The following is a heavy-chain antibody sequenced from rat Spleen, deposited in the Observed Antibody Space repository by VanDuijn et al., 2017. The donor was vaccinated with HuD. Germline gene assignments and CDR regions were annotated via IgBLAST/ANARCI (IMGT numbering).Heavy chain of an antibody. V-gene: IGHV2-19*01. D-gene: IGHD1-6*01. J-gene: IGHJ2*01. CDR1: GFSLMDYS. CDR2: IWSGGST. Sequence: QVQLKESGPGLVQPSQTLSLTCSVSGFSLMDYSVHWVRQPPGKGLEWMGAIWSGGSTDYNSALKSRLSISRDTSKSQVFLKMNSLQTEDTAIYFCTLHTTAPDYWGQGVMVTVSS. CDR3: TLHTTAPDY.